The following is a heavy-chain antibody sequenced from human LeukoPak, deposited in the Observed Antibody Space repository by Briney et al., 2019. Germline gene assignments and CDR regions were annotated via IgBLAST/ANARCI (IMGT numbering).Heavy chain of an antibody. J-gene: IGHJ5*02. V-gene: IGHV3-23*01. CDR2: ISGSGGST. CDR3: AKDWGASTMIGNWFDP. D-gene: IGHD3-22*01. Sequence: PGGSLRLSCAASGFTFSRYNMNWVRQAPGKGLEWVSAISGSGGSTYYADSVKGRFTISRDNSKNTLYLQMNSLRAEDTAVYYCAKDWGASTMIGNWFDPWGQGTLVTVSS. CDR1: GFTFSRYN.